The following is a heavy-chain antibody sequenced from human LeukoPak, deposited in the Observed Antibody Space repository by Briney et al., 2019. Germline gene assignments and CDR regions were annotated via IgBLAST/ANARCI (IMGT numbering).Heavy chain of an antibody. J-gene: IGHJ4*02. V-gene: IGHV3-33*01. CDR2: IWYGGTSK. CDR1: GFSLSAYG. D-gene: IGHD6-13*01. CDR3: ARSQSSSLIDY. Sequence: GGSLRLSCAASGFSLSAYGVHWVRQAPGKGLEWVAVIWYGGTSKDYADSVKGRFTFSRDNSKNTLYLQMNSLTVEDTAVYYCARSQSSSLIDYWGQGTLVTVSS.